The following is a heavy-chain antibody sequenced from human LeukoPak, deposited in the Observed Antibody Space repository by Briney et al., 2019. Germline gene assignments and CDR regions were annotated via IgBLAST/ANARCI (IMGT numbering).Heavy chain of an antibody. V-gene: IGHV3-23*01. J-gene: IGHJ6*03. CDR1: GFTFSSYA. D-gene: IGHD3-3*01. CDR2: ISGSGGST. Sequence: GGSLRLSCAASGFTFSSYAMSWVRQAPGKGLEWVSAISGSGGSTYYADSVKGRFTISRDNSKNTLYLQMNSLRAEDTAVYYCAKVGIFGVVINYMDVWGKGTTVTVSS. CDR3: AKVGIFGVVINYMDV.